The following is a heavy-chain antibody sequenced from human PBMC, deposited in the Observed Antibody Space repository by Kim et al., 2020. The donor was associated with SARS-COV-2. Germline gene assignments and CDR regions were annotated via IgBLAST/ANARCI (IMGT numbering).Heavy chain of an antibody. CDR3: AGGPYDSGTYSGGVFDV. V-gene: IGHV4-39*01. D-gene: IGHD3-10*01. Sequence: SETLSLTCTVSGGSIISNSYYWGWIRLAPGKGLQWIGSLYHTGTTHHNPSLKSRVTISPDTSENQFSLKPNSVTAADTAIYFCAGGPYDSGTYSGGVFDVWGQGTTVTVSS. CDR2: LYHTGTT. J-gene: IGHJ3*01. CDR1: GGSIISNSYY.